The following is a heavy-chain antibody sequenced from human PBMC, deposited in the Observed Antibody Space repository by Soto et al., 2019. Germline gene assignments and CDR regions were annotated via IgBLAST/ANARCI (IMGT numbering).Heavy chain of an antibody. CDR2: INSDGSSI. V-gene: IGHV3-74*01. CDR1: KFTITSYW. Sequence: EVQLVESGGGLVQPGGSVRLSCAASKFTITSYWMHWVRQAPGKGMEWVSRINSDGSSISYADAVKGRFTISRDNAKNTLYLQMNSLRVEDTAVYYCAREVSHGYVLRGMDVWGQGTTVTVFS. CDR3: AREVSHGYVLRGMDV. D-gene: IGHD5-18*01. J-gene: IGHJ6*02.